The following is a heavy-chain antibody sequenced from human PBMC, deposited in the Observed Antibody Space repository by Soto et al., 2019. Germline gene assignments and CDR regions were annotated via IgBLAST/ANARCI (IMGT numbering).Heavy chain of an antibody. CDR3: TRDLFFLSTGMVTTVAY. D-gene: IGHD4-17*01. CDR2: ISPETGKT. J-gene: IGHJ4*02. Sequence: VQLVQSGAELKKPGASVRVSCKASGYTFTSFGLSWVRQAPGQGPEWMGWISPETGKTAYSYKFQDRVTMTTDASTTTPSWVVGSLSSDDTAVYFCTRDLFFLSTGMVTTVAYWVQGTLVTVSS. CDR1: GYTFTSFG. V-gene: IGHV1-18*04.